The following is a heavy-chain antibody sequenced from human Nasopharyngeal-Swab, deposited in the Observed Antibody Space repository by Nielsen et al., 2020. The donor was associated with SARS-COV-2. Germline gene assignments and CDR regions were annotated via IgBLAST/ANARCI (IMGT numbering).Heavy chain of an antibody. V-gene: IGHV3-53*01. D-gene: IGHD2-21*02. CDR2: IYSGGST. J-gene: IGHJ6*03. CDR1: GFTVSSNY. CDR3: ARVSGGDCYSFCYYYYYMDV. Sequence: GESLKISCAASGFTVSSNYMSWVRQAPGKGLEWVSVIYSGGSTYYADSVKGRFTISRDNSKNTLYLQMNSLRAEDTAVYYCARVSGGDCYSFCYYYYYMDVWGKGTTVTFSS.